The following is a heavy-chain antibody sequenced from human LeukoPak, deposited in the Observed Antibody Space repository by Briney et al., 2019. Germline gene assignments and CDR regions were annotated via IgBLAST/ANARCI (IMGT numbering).Heavy chain of an antibody. CDR1: GYTFSSYS. V-gene: IGHV3-21*01. J-gene: IGHJ4*02. D-gene: IGHD3-22*01. CDR2: ISVRSNYI. CDR3: VRLRRNSDTSGYYYYYDY. Sequence: GGSLRPSCAASGYTFSSYSINWVRQAPGKGQEWVSSISVRSNYIYYADSVRGRFSISRDDARDSLYLQMNSLRAEDTAVYYCVRLRRNSDTSGYYYYYDYWGQGTLVTVSS.